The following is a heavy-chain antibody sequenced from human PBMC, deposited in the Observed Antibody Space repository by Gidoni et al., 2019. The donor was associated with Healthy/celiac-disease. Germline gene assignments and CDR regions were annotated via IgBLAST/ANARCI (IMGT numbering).Heavy chain of an antibody. V-gene: IGHV1-46*01. CDR3: ARDGADIVVVPAIPYYYYMDV. D-gene: IGHD2-2*01. J-gene: IGHJ6*03. CDR2: INPSGGST. Sequence: QVQLVQSGAEVKKPGASVKVSCKASGYTFTSYYMHWVRQAPGQGLEWMGIINPSGGSTSYAQKFQGRVTMTRDTSTSTVYMELSSLRSEDTAVYYCARDGADIVVVPAIPYYYYMDVWGKGTTVTVSS. CDR1: GYTFTSYY.